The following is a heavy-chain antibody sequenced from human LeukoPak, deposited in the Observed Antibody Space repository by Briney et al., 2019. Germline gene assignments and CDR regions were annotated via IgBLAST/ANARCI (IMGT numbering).Heavy chain of an antibody. D-gene: IGHD2-15*01. CDR3: ARDRNVGYCSGGSCDYYYYGMDV. CDR2: IYHSGST. J-gene: IGHJ6*02. CDR1: GGSISSGGYY. Sequence: SQTLSLTCTVSGGSISSGGYYWSWIRQPPGRGLEWIGYIYHSGSTYYNPSLKSRVTISVDRSKNQFSLKLSSVTAADTAVYYCARDRNVGYCSGGSCDYYYYGMDVWGQGTTVTVSS. V-gene: IGHV4-30-2*01.